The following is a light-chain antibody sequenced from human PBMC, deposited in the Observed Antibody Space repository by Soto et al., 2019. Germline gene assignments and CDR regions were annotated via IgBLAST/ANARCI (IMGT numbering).Light chain of an antibody. CDR3: QQYNRYWT. V-gene: IGKV1-5*03. J-gene: IGKJ1*01. Sequence: DIQMTQSPSTLSASVGDRVTITCRASQSISIWLAWYQHKPGKAPKLLIYKASSLESGVPSRFSGSGSGTEFTLTISSLQPDDFATYCCQQYNRYWTFGRGTKVEIK. CDR2: KAS. CDR1: QSISIW.